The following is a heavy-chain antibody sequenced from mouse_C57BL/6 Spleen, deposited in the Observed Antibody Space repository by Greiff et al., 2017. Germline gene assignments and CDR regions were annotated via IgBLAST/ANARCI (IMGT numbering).Heavy chain of an antibody. J-gene: IGHJ3*01. CDR1: GFTFSSYG. CDR2: ISSGGSYT. D-gene: IGHD2-2*01. CDR3: ARLPYGYDEAY. Sequence: EVKLMDSGGDLVKPGGSLKLSCAASGFTFSSYGMSWVRQTPDKRLEWVATISSGGSYTYYPDSVKGRFTISRDNAKNTLYLQMSSLKSEDTAMYYCARLPYGYDEAYWGQGTLVTVSA. V-gene: IGHV5-6*01.